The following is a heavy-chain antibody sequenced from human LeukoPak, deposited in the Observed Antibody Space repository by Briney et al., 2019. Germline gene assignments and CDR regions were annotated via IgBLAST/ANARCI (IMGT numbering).Heavy chain of an antibody. V-gene: IGHV4-39*07. CDR1: GGSISSSSYY. D-gene: IGHD3-3*01. CDR2: IYYSGST. Sequence: PSETLSLTCTVSGGSISSSSYYWGWIRQPPGKGLEWIGSIYYSGSTYYNPSLKSRVTISVDTSKNQFSLKLSSVTAADTAVYYCAREVLEHYTIFGVFDYWGQGTLVTVSS. J-gene: IGHJ4*02. CDR3: AREVLEHYTIFGVFDY.